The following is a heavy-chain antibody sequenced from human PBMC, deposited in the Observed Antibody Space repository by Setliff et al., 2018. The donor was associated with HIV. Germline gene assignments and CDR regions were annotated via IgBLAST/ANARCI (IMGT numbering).Heavy chain of an antibody. V-gene: IGHV1-46*02. CDR2: INTSGGST. D-gene: IGHD3-22*01. Sequence: ASVKVSCKASGYTFNSYYMSWVRQATGQGLEWMGIINTSGGSTTYEQKFQGRVTLTRDTSTSTVYMELNSLRSEDTAVYYCAKVKKAYYHDSSGYGAFDIWGQGTMVTVSS. CDR1: GYTFNSYY. J-gene: IGHJ3*02. CDR3: AKVKKAYYHDSSGYGAFDI.